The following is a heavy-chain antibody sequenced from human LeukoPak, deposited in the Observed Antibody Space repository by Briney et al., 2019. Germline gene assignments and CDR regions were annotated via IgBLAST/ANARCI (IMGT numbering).Heavy chain of an antibody. D-gene: IGHD1-26*01. CDR3: AKDGGGWELLYYFDY. Sequence: GGSLRLSCAASGFTFSSYAMSWVRQAPGKGLEWVSGISGNGGNTYYADSVKGRFTISRDNSKNTLYLQMNSLRAEDTAVYYCAKDGGGWELLYYFDYWGQGTLVTVSS. J-gene: IGHJ4*02. CDR1: GFTFSSYA. CDR2: ISGNGGNT. V-gene: IGHV3-23*01.